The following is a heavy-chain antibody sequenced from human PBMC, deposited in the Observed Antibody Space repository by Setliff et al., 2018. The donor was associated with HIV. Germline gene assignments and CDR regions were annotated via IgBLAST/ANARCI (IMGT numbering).Heavy chain of an antibody. CDR2: FDPEDGET. D-gene: IGHD2-21*02. Sequence: ASVKVFCKVSGNSLTESSMHWVRQAPGKGLEWMGGFDPEDGETIYAQKFQGRVTMTEDTSTDTGYMELSSLRSEDTAVYFCARVDPCRGGDCYENHYYYFMDVWGRGTTVTVS. CDR3: ARVDPCRGGDCYENHYYYFMDV. J-gene: IGHJ6*03. V-gene: IGHV1-24*01. CDR1: GNSLTESS.